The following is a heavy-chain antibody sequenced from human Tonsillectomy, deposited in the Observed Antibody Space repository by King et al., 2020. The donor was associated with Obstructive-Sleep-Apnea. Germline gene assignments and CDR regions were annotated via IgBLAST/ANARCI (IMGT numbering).Heavy chain of an antibody. J-gene: IGHJ4*02. CDR3: ATSWSCYYYFDY. CDR1: GFTFNNYV. V-gene: IGHV3-23*04. CDR2: IEADGDVT. Sequence: EVQLVESGGGLVQPGGSLRLSCAASGFTFNNYVMSWVRQAPGKGLEWVSWIEADGDVTSYADSLKGRFTISRDNAKKTLYLQMNSLRAEDTAIYYCATSWSCYYYFDYWGQGSLVTVSS. D-gene: IGHD3-3*01.